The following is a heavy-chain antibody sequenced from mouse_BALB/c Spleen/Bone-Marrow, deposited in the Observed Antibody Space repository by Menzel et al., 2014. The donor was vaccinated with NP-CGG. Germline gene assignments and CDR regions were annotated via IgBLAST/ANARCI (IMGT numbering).Heavy chain of an antibody. D-gene: IGHD1-1*01. Sequence: EVNVVDSGGGLVQPGGSRKLSCAASGFTFSNFGIHWVRQAPGKGLEWVAYISGVSSTIYYADTVKGRFTISRDNPKNTLFLQMTSLRSEDTAMYYCARSTWSYYNGMDYWGQGTSVTVSS. CDR3: ARSTWSYYNGMDY. CDR1: GFTFSNFG. J-gene: IGHJ4*01. V-gene: IGHV5-17*02. CDR2: ISGVSSTI.